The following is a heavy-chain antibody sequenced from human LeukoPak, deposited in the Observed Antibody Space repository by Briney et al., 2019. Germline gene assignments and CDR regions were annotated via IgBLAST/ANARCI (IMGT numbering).Heavy chain of an antibody. CDR1: GGSIRSSYYY. CDR3: AGTWKYQSLGNYYGLGV. V-gene: IGHV4-61*05. CDR2: VSYSGST. D-gene: IGHD2-2*01. J-gene: IGHJ6*02. Sequence: PSETLSLTCTVSGGSIRSSYYYWGWIRQPPGKGLEWIGYVSYSGSTNYNPSLKSRVTISLYTSKNQFSLILNSVTAADTAVYFCAGTWKYQSLGNYYGLGVWGQGTTVTVSS.